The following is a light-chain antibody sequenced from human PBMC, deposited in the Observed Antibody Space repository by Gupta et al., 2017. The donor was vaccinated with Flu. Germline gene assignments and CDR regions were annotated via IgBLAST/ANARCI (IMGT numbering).Light chain of an antibody. Sequence: IQMTQSPSSLSASVGDRVTITCRASQNIDRSLNWYQQKSGKAPKLLLYAASTLHSGVPSRFSGTGHGTDFTLTISSLLPEDYAVFYCRQSHSRPLTFGGGTKVEIK. CDR2: AAS. J-gene: IGKJ4*01. V-gene: IGKV1-39*01. CDR3: RQSHSRPLT. CDR1: QNIDRS.